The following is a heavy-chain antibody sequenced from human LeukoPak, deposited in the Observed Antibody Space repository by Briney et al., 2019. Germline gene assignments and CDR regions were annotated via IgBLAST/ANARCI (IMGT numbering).Heavy chain of an antibody. V-gene: IGHV3-23*01. CDR2: HCGSDGNT. CDR3: AIKGGYGMDV. CDR1: GFAFSIYG. D-gene: IGHD1-26*01. J-gene: IGHJ6*02. Sequence: GGSLRLSCAASGFAFSIYGMGWVRQSPGKGLEWVSIHCGSDGNTYYAESVKGRFTISRDNSKNSLYLQMNSLRAEDTAVYYCAIKGGYGMDVWGQGTTVTVSS.